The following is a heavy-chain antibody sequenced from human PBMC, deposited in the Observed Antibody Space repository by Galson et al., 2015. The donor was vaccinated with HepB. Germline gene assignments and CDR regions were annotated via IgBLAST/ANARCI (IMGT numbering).Heavy chain of an antibody. CDR2: ISGGRSGT. V-gene: IGHV3-48*01. Sequence: SLRLSCAASGFTFSNYGMNWVRQAPGKGLEWVSYISGGRSGTNYADSVRGRFTISRDNAKNSLYLQMNSLRVEDTAIYYCTRGGATRGDYWGQGTLVTVSS. CDR3: TRGGATRGDY. CDR1: GFTFSNYG. D-gene: IGHD2-2*01. J-gene: IGHJ4*02.